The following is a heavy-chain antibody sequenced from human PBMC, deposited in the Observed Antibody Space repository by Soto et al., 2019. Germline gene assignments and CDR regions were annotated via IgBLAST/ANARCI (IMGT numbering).Heavy chain of an antibody. Sequence: PGGSLRLSCAASGFTFSSYSMNWVRQAPGKGLEWVSYISSSSSTIYYADSVKGRFTISRDNAKNSLYLQMNSLRDEDTAVYYCARDDLIRYGPLYYGMDVWGQGTTVTVSS. D-gene: IGHD5-18*01. CDR3: ARDDLIRYGPLYYGMDV. CDR2: ISSSSSTI. J-gene: IGHJ6*02. V-gene: IGHV3-48*02. CDR1: GFTFSSYS.